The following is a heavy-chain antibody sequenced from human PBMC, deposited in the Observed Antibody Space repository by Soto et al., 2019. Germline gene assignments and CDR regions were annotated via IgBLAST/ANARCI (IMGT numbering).Heavy chain of an antibody. CDR2: IYYSGST. Sequence: SETLSLTCTVSGGSISSGDYYWTWIRQHPGKGLEWIGYIYYSGSTYYNPSLKSRVTISVDTSKNQFSLKLSSVTAADAAVYYCARADNDYGDAFYIWGQGTMVTVSS. J-gene: IGHJ3*02. CDR1: GGSISSGDYY. V-gene: IGHV4-31*03. CDR3: ARADNDYGDAFYI. D-gene: IGHD4-17*01.